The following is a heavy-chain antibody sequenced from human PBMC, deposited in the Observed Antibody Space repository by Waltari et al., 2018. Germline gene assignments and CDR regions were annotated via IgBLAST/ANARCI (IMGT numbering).Heavy chain of an antibody. CDR2: ISHDGSTK. D-gene: IGHD1-1*01. CDR3: AKAGGIYWNPLDP. J-gene: IGHJ5*02. Sequence: QVQVVASGGGVVQPGRSLRLSCAHFGFPFNKYGIHWVRQTPGKELGWVAVISHDGSTKPYADSVKGRFTISIDNSKNTLYLQMDSLRPEDTAVYFCAKAGGIYWNPLDPWGQGALVTVSS. CDR1: GFPFNKYG. V-gene: IGHV3-30*18.